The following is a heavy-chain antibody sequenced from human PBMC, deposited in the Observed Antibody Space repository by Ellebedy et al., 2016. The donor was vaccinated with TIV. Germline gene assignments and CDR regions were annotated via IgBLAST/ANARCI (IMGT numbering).Heavy chain of an antibody. CDR1: GYTFTGYY. Sequence: ASVKVSCXASGYTFTGYYMHWLRQAPGQGLEWMGWINPNSGGTNYAQKFQGRVTMTRDTSISTAYMELSRLRSDDTAVYYCARRYSSGWYNGWGQGTLVTVSS. CDR3: ARRYSSGWYNG. D-gene: IGHD6-19*01. CDR2: INPNSGGT. J-gene: IGHJ4*02. V-gene: IGHV1-2*02.